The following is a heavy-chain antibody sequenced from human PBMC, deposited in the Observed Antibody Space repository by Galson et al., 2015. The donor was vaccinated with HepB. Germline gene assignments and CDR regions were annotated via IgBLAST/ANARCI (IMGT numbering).Heavy chain of an antibody. D-gene: IGHD6-13*01. V-gene: IGHV3-30*04. CDR1: GFTFSSYA. CDR3: ARHSSSWSCADY. CDR2: ISYDGSNK. Sequence: SLRLSCAASGFTFSSYAMHWVRQAPGKGLEWVAVISYDGSNKYYADSVKGRFTISRDNSKNTLYLQMNSLRAEDTAVYYCARHSSSWSCADYWGQGTLVTVSS. J-gene: IGHJ4*02.